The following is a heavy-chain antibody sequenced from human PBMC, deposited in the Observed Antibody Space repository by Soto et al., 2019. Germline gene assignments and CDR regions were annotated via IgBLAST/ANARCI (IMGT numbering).Heavy chain of an antibody. Sequence: GASVKVSCKASGYTFTSYAMHWVRQAPGQRLEWMGWINAGNGNTKYSQKFQGRVTITRDTSASTAYMELSSLRSEDTAVYYCARAYYYDSSGHPLVYYYYGMDVWGQGTTVTVSS. CDR1: GYTFTSYA. D-gene: IGHD3-22*01. J-gene: IGHJ6*02. V-gene: IGHV1-3*01. CDR2: INAGNGNT. CDR3: ARAYYYDSSGHPLVYYYYGMDV.